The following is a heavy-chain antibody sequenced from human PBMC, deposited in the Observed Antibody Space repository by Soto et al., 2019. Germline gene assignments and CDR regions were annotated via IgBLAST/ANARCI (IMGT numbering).Heavy chain of an antibody. CDR2: IIPIFGTA. Sequence: GASVKVSCKASGCTFSSYAISWVRQAPGQGLEWMGGIIPIFGTANYAQKFQGRVTITADESTSTAYMELSSLRSEDTAVYYCARAEERSSSRPLDYWGQGTLVTVSS. V-gene: IGHV1-69*13. CDR1: GCTFSSYA. CDR3: ARAEERSSSRPLDY. J-gene: IGHJ4*02. D-gene: IGHD6-13*01.